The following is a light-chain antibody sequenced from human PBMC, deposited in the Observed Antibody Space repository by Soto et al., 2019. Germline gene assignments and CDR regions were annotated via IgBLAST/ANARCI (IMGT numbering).Light chain of an antibody. CDR3: QHYNSYSEE. CDR1: QGISSY. CDR2: KAS. J-gene: IGKJ1*01. V-gene: IGKV1-9*01. Sequence: DIQLTQSPSFLSASVGDRVTLTCRASQGISSYLAWYQQKPGKAPKLLIHKASTLKSGVPSRFSGSGYGTEFTLNIRSLKPDDFATYYCQHYNSYSEEFGQATKV.